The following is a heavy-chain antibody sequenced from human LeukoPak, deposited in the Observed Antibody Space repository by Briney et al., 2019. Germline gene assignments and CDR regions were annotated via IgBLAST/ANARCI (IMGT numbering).Heavy chain of an antibody. CDR3: AADYYYGSGSYRYYYYYGMDV. CDR1: GFTFTSSD. CDR2: IVVGSGNA. Sequence: SVKVSCKASGFTFTSSDMQWVRQARGQRLEWIGWIVVGSGNANYAQKFQERVTITRDMSTSTAYMELSSLRSEDTAVYYCAADYYYGSGSYRYYYYYGMDVWRQGTTVTVPS. D-gene: IGHD3-10*01. J-gene: IGHJ6*02. V-gene: IGHV1-58*02.